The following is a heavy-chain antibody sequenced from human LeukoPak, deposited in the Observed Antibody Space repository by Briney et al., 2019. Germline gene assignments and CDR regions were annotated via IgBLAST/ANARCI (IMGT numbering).Heavy chain of an antibody. CDR1: GFTFGVYG. Sequence: PGGSLRLSYTGSGFTFGVYGMTWFRQAPGKGLEWVSAISGSGGSTYYADSVKGRFTISRDNSKNTLYLQMNSLRAEDTAVYYCAKDRSLYGDCLDYWGQGTLVTVSS. D-gene: IGHD4-17*01. CDR2: ISGSGGST. J-gene: IGHJ4*02. V-gene: IGHV3-23*01. CDR3: AKDRSLYGDCLDY.